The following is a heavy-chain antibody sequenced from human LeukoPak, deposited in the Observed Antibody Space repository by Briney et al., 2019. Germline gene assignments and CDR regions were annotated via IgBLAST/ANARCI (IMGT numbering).Heavy chain of an antibody. D-gene: IGHD2-2*01. CDR1: GRSISSYY. CDR3: ASIWYHPDY. Sequence: SETVSLTYTLSGRSISSYYWSWIRQPAGKGLEWIGRIYTSGSTNYNPSLKSRVTMSVDTSKNQLSLKLSSVTSAETAVYNCASIWYHPDYWGRGSLLTVSS. V-gene: IGHV4-4*07. J-gene: IGHJ4*02. CDR2: IYTSGST.